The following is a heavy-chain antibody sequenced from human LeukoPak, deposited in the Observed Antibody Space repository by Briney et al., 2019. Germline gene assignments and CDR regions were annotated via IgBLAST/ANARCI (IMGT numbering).Heavy chain of an antibody. V-gene: IGHV4-59*08. D-gene: IGHD1-1*01. CDR3: ARGRYNWNDAWFDP. J-gene: IGHJ5*02. Sequence: PSEPLSLTCSVSGGSISSYYWSWVRQPPGKRLEWIGYIYYSGSTNYNPSLKSRVTISVDTSKNQFSLKLSSVTAADTAVYYCARGRYNWNDAWFDPWGQGTLVTVSS. CDR1: GGSISSYY. CDR2: IYYSGST.